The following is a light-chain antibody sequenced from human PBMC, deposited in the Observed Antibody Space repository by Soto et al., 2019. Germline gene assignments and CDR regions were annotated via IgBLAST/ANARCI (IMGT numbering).Light chain of an antibody. CDR1: QSVSSSY. J-gene: IGKJ1*01. Sequence: MPDCRAHLSVTPGERSTLSCRASQSVSSSYLAWYQQKPGQAPSLLIYGASSRATGIPDRFSGSGSGTDFTLTISRLEPEDFAVYYCQQYGSSPRTFGQGAKVDI. CDR3: QQYGSSPRT. V-gene: IGKV3-20*01. CDR2: GAS.